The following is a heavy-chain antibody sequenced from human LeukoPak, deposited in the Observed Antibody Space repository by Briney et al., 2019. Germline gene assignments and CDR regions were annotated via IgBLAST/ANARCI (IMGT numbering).Heavy chain of an antibody. V-gene: IGHV4-30-2*01. D-gene: IGHD6-13*01. CDR3: ARAAGADVMYRWFDP. J-gene: IGHJ5*02. CDR2: ISDDGGYHSGST. Sequence: SESLSLTCAVSGVSINSGGYSWTWIRQPPGKGLEWIGYISDDGGYHSGSTYSKPSLKSRVTISVDRSKNQFSLKLTSVTAADTAVYYCARAAGADVMYRWFDPWGPGILVIVSS. CDR1: GVSINSGGYS.